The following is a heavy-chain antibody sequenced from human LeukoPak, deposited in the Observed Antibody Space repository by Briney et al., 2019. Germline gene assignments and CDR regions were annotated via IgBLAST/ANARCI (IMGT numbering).Heavy chain of an antibody. V-gene: IGHV1-69*13. Sequence: GASVKVSCKASGGTFSSYAISWVRQAPGQGLEWMGGIIPIFGTANYAQKFQGRVTITADESTSTAYMELSSLRSEDTAVYYCARTNYDFWSGYHWFDPWGQGTLVTVSS. J-gene: IGHJ5*02. D-gene: IGHD3-3*01. CDR2: IIPIFGTA. CDR1: GGTFSSYA. CDR3: ARTNYDFWSGYHWFDP.